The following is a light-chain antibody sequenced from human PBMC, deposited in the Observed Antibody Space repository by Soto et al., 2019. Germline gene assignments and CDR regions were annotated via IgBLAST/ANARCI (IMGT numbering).Light chain of an antibody. J-gene: IGLJ2*01. CDR1: SSNIGSNF. Sequence: QSVLTQPPSASGTPGQRVTISCSGSSSNIGSNFVYWYQQLPGTAPKLLIYSTNQRPSGVPDRFSGSKSGTSASLAISGLRSEDEADYYCAAWDDSLSGDVVFGGGTKVTVL. CDR3: AAWDDSLSGDVV. V-gene: IGLV1-47*02. CDR2: STN.